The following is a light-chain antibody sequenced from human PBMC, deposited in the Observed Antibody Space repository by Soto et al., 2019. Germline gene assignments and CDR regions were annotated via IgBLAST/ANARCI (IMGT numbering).Light chain of an antibody. CDR1: SSDVGSYNL. V-gene: IGLV2-23*02. Sequence: QSALNQPASVSGSPGQSITISCTGTSSDVGSYNLVSWYQQHPGKAPQLMIYEVSKRPSGVSNRFSGSKSGNTASLTISGLQAEDEADYYCCSYAGSRRVFGTGTKLTVL. J-gene: IGLJ1*01. CDR3: CSYAGSRRV. CDR2: EVS.